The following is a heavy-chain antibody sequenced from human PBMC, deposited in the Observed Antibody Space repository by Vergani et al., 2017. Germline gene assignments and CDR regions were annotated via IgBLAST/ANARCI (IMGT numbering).Heavy chain of an antibody. D-gene: IGHD5-18*01. V-gene: IGHV4-59*01. J-gene: IGHJ6*03. CDR1: GGTISSYY. CDR3: ARGGGYGYYYYYMDV. Sequence: QVQLQESGPGLVKPSETLSLTCTVSGGTISSYYWSWIRQPPGKGLEWIGYIYYSGSTNYNPTRKSRVTISVDTSKNQFSLKLSSVAAADTAVYYCARGGGYGYYYYYMDVWGKGTTVTVSS. CDR2: IYYSGST.